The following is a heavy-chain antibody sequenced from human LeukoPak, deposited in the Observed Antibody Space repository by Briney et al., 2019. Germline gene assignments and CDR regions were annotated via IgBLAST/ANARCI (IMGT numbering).Heavy chain of an antibody. J-gene: IGHJ3*01. D-gene: IGHD2-8*01. CDR1: GGSLSSSDYY. V-gene: IGHV4-39*01. CDR3: ARFSVSATDIRAFDF. CDR2: IYYSGST. Sequence: SETLSLTCTVSGGSLSSSDYYWGWIRQPPGKGLEWIGNIYYSGSTYYNPSIKSRVTISVDTSKNQFSLKLSSVTAADAAVYSCARFSVSATDIRAFDFWGQGTMVTVSS.